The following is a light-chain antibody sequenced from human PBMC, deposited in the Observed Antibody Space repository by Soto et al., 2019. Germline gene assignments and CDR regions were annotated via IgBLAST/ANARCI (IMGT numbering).Light chain of an antibody. J-gene: IGKJ5*01. CDR3: QQYGSSPPIT. V-gene: IGKV3-20*01. CDR2: GAS. Sequence: EIVLTQSPGTLSLSPGERATLSCRARQSVSSSYLAWYQQKPGQAPRLLIYGASSRATGIPDRFSGSGSGIDFTLTISRLEPEDLAVYYCQQYGSSPPITFGQGTRLEIK. CDR1: QSVSSSY.